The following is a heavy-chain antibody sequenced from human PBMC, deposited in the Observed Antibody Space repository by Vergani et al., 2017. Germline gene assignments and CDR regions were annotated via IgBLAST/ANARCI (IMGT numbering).Heavy chain of an antibody. CDR1: GFTFSSYE. CDR2: ISSSGSTI. CDR3: ARENVLVVTNYYYYYGMDV. V-gene: IGHV3-48*03. J-gene: IGHJ6*02. D-gene: IGHD4-23*01. Sequence: EVQLVESGGGLVQPGGSLRLSCAAYGFTFSSYEMNWVRQAPGKGLEWVSYISSSGSTIYYADSVKGRFTISRDNAKNSLYLQMNSLRAEDTAVYYCARENVLVVTNYYYYYGMDVWGQGTTVTVSS.